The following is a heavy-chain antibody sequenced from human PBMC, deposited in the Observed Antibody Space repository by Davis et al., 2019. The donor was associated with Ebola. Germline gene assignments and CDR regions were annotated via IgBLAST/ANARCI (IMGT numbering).Heavy chain of an antibody. J-gene: IGHJ5*02. Sequence: PGGSLRLSCAASGFTFSSYGMHWVRQAPGKGLEWVAFIRYDGSNKYYADSVKGRFTISRDNSKNTLYLQMTSLRAEDTAVYWCARDFQGGVDQWGQGTVVTVSS. CDR2: IRYDGSNK. V-gene: IGHV3-30*02. CDR3: ARDFQGGVDQ. D-gene: IGHD2-15*01. CDR1: GFTFSSYG.